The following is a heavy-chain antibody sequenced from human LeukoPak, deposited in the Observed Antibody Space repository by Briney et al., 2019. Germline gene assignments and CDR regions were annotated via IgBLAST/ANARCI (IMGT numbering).Heavy chain of an antibody. V-gene: IGHV4-30-2*01. Sequence: SQTLSLTCAVSGGSISSGGYSWSWIRQPPGKGLEWIGYIYHSGSTYYNPSLKSRVTIPVDRSKNQFSLKLSSVTAADTAVYYCARGTSGLYYYGMDVWGQGTTVTVSS. CDR1: GGSISSGGYS. CDR3: ARGTSGLYYYGMDV. J-gene: IGHJ6*02. CDR2: IYHSGST. D-gene: IGHD3-3*01.